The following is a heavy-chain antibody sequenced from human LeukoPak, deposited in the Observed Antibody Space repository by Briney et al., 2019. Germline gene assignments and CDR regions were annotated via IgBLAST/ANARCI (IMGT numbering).Heavy chain of an antibody. J-gene: IGHJ4*02. CDR1: VLSLSSFW. V-gene: IGHV3-7*04. CDR2: IKEDGTVK. Sequence: PGGSLSLSCAPSVLSLSSFWMPCICQSPEKGLEWVAHIKEDGTVKYYVDSVKGRFTISRDNAKNSVYLHMNDGRVQARAVYYGAGEAPGNWGQGALVTVSS. CDR3: AGEAPGN.